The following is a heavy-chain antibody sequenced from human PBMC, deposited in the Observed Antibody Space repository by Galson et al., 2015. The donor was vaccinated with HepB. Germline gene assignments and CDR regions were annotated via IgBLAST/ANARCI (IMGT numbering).Heavy chain of an antibody. D-gene: IGHD2-2*01. J-gene: IGHJ6*02. CDR3: ARGGDYCSSTSCYDLYGMDV. CDR2: MNPNSGNT. CDR1: GYTFTSYD. Sequence: SVKVSCKASGYTFTSYDINWVRQATGQGLEWMGWMNPNSGNTGYAQKFQGRVTMTRNTSISTAYMELSSLRSEDTAVYYCARGGDYCSSTSCYDLYGMDVWGQGTTVTVSS. V-gene: IGHV1-8*01.